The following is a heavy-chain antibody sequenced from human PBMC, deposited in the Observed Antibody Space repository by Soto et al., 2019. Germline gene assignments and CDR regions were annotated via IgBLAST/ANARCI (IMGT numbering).Heavy chain of an antibody. V-gene: IGHV4-31*03. Sequence: SETLSLTCTVSGGSISSGGYYWSWIRQHPGKGLEWIGYIYYSGSTCYNPSLKSRVTISVDTSKNQFSLKLSSVTAADTAVYYCARSNYYDSSGYYPSEIDYWGQGTLVTVSS. CDR3: ARSNYYDSSGYYPSEIDY. CDR1: GGSISSGGYY. CDR2: IYYSGST. J-gene: IGHJ4*02. D-gene: IGHD3-22*01.